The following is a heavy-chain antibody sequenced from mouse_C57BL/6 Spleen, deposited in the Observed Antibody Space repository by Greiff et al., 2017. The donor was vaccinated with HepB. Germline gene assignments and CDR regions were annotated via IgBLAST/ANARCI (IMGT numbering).Heavy chain of an antibody. Sequence: QVQLQQPGAELVMPGASVKLSCKASGYTFTSYWMHWVKRRPGQGLEWIGEIDPSDSYTNYNQKFKGKSTLTVDKSSSTAYMQLSSLTSEDSAVYYCARKGHLYAMDYWGQGTSVTVSS. CDR2: IDPSDSYT. V-gene: IGHV1-69*01. CDR1: GYTFTSYW. CDR3: ARKGHLYAMDY. J-gene: IGHJ4*01.